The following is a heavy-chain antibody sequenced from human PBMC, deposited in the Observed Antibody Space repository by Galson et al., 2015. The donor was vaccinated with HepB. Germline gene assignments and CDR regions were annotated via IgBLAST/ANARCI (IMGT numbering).Heavy chain of an antibody. CDR1: GGYFSGYY. CDR3: ARRLSMIGLRD. Sequence: TCAVYGGYFSGYYWSWIRQPPGKGLEWIGEINHSGSTNYNPSLKSRVTISVDTSKNQFSLKLSSVTAADTAVYYCARRLSMIGLRDWGQGTLVTVSS. V-gene: IGHV4-34*01. J-gene: IGHJ4*02. CDR2: INHSGST. D-gene: IGHD3-22*01.